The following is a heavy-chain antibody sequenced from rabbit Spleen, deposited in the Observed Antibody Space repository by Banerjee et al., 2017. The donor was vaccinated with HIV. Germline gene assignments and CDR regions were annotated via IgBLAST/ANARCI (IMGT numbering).Heavy chain of an antibody. CDR2: IDPVFGST. V-gene: IGHV1S40*01. CDR3: VRDTWAFNL. J-gene: IGHJ4*01. D-gene: IGHD3-1*01. CDR1: GVSFSSSSY. Sequence: QSLEESGGDLVKPGASLTLTCTASGVSFSSSSYMCWVRQAPGKGLEWIGYIDPVFGSTYYASWVNGRFSISRENTQNTVSLQMNSLTAADTATYFCVRDTWAFNLWGPGTLVTVS.